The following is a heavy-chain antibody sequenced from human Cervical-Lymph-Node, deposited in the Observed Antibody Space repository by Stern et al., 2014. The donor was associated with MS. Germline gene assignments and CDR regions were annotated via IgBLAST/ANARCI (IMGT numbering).Heavy chain of an antibody. CDR1: GFTFSSYS. V-gene: IGHV3-21*01. Sequence: MQLVQSGGGLVKPGGSLRLSCAASGFTFSSYSMNWVRQAPGKGLEWVSSISSSSSYIYYADSVKGRFTISRDNAKNSLYLQMNSLRAEDTAVYYCARGATIFGVVSGNGMDVWGQGTTVTVSS. CDR2: ISSSSSYI. D-gene: IGHD3-3*01. CDR3: ARGATIFGVVSGNGMDV. J-gene: IGHJ6*02.